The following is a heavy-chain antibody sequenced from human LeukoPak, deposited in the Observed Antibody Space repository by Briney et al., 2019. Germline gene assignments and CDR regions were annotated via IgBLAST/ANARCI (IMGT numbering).Heavy chain of an antibody. CDR2: ISSSSSYI. Sequence: GGSLRLSCAASGFTFSSYSMNWVRQAPGKGLGWVSSISSSSSYIYYADSVKGRFTISRDNAKNSLYLQMNSLRAEDTAVYYCARKLSYYYGMDVWGQGTTVTVSS. J-gene: IGHJ6*02. CDR3: ARKLSYYYGMDV. CDR1: GFTFSSYS. V-gene: IGHV3-21*01.